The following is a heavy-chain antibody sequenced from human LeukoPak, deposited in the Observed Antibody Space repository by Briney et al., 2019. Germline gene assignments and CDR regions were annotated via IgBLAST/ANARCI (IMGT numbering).Heavy chain of an antibody. J-gene: IGHJ4*02. CDR3: ARHVWLQPFDY. CDR1: GGSMNSYY. Sequence: SETLSLTCTVSGGSMNSYYWSWIRQSPGKGLEWIGYIYYSGSTNYNPPLKSRVTISVDTSKNQFSLKLSSVTAADTAVYYCARHVWLQPFDYWGQGTLVTVSS. V-gene: IGHV4-59*08. D-gene: IGHD3-9*01. CDR2: IYYSGST.